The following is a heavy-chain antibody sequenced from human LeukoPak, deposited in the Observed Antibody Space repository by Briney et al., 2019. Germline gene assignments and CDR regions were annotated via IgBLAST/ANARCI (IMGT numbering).Heavy chain of an antibody. D-gene: IGHD6-19*01. J-gene: IGHJ4*02. CDR1: GFTFSSYG. CDR3: AKTFYQYSSAWYCDY. V-gene: IGHV3-30*02. CDR2: IRYDGSNK. Sequence: GGSLRLSCAASGFTFSSYGMHWVRQAPGKGLERVAFIRYDGSNKYYADSVKGRITISRDNSKNTLYLQMNSLRVEDTAVYYCAKTFYQYSSAWYCDYWGQGTLVTVSS.